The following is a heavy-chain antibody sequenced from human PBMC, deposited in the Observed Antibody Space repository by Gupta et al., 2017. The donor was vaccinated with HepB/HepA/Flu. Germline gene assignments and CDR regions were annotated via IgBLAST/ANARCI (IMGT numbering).Heavy chain of an antibody. CDR2: ISYDGNNK. CDR1: GFTFTSYG. CDR3: AKDWDPYYYYYGLDV. Sequence: QVQLVESGGGVVQPGRSLRLSCAASGFTFTSYGMHWVRQAPGKGLEWVALISYDGNNKYYADSVKGRFTISRDKSKNTVYLQMNSLRPEDTAVYYCAKDWDPYYYYYGLDVWGQGTTVTVSS. J-gene: IGHJ6*02. D-gene: IGHD1-26*01. V-gene: IGHV3-30*18.